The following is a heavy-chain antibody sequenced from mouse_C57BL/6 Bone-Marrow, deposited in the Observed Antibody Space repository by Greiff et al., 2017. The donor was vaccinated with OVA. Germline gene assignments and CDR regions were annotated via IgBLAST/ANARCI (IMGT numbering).Heavy chain of an antibody. D-gene: IGHD4-1*01. V-gene: IGHV1-74*01. CDR1: GYTFTSYW. J-gene: IGHJ2*01. CDR2: IHPSDSDN. CDR3: ASWAFYYFDY. Sequence: VQLQQPGAELVKPGASVKVSCKASGYTFTSYWMNWVKQRPGQGLEWIGRIHPSDSDNNSTQKFKGTATVTVYKSYNTAYMQLSSLTSEDSAVYDCASWAFYYFDYGCQGHALTVSS.